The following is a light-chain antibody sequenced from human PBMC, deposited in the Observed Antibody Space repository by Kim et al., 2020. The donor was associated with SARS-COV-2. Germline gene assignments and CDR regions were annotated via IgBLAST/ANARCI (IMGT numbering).Light chain of an antibody. CDR1: SSAVGCANY. CDR3: SSYAGSNFVL. V-gene: IGLV2-8*01. J-gene: IGLJ2*01. CDR2: EVS. Sequence: GQSSTLAATPTSSAVGCANYASWYQQHPGKAPTVIIFEVSTQPSGVPDRFSGSKSGNTASLTVSGLQAEDEADYYCSSYAGSNFVLFGGGTQLTVL.